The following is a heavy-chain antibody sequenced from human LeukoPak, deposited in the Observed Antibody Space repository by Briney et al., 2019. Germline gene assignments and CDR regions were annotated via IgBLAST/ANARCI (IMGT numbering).Heavy chain of an antibody. CDR2: INPNSGGT. J-gene: IGHJ4*02. D-gene: IGHD3-22*01. CDR3: ARNYYDSSGYYYKGGVHY. V-gene: IGHV1-2*02. CDR1: GYTFTGYY. Sequence: ASVKVSCKASGYTFTGYYMHWVRQAPGQGLEWMGWINPNSGGTNYAQKFQGRVTMTRDMSTSTVYMELSSLRSEDTAVYYCARNYYDSSGYYYKGGVHYWGQGTLVTVSS.